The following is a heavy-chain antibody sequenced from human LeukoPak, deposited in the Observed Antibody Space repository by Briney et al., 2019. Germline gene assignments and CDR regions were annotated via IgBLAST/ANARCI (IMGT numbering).Heavy chain of an antibody. J-gene: IGHJ5*02. CDR2: INPNSGGT. Sequence: ASVKVSCKASGYTFTGYYMHWVRQAPGQGLEWMGWINPNSGGTNYAQKFQGRVTMTRDTSTSTVYMELSSLRSEDTAVYYCARGAALVKGFDPWGQGTLVTVSS. V-gene: IGHV1-2*02. CDR1: GYTFTGYY. D-gene: IGHD6-13*01. CDR3: ARGAALVKGFDP.